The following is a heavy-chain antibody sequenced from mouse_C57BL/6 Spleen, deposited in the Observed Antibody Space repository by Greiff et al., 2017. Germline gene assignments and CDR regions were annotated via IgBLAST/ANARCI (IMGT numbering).Heavy chain of an antibody. J-gene: IGHJ2*01. CDR3: AREAAQPYFDY. CDR1: GYTFTSYW. D-gene: IGHD3-2*02. V-gene: IGHV1-52*01. Sequence: QVQLQQPGAELVRPGSSVKLSCKASGYTFTSYWMHWVKQRPIQGLEWIGNIDPSDSETHYNQKFKDKATLTVDKSSITAYMQLSSLTSEDSAVYYCAREAAQPYFDYWGQGTTLTVSS. CDR2: IDPSDSET.